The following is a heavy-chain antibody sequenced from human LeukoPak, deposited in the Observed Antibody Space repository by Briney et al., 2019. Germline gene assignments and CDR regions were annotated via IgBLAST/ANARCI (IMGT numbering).Heavy chain of an antibody. J-gene: IGHJ4*02. CDR3: ARRLGYCSDGSCYSLNY. Sequence: GASVKVSCKASGGTFSSYAISWVRQAPGQGLEWMGRIIPILGIANYAQKFQGRVAMTRNSSESTAYMELSSLRSEDTAVYYCARRLGYCSDGSCYSLNYWGQGTLVTVSS. CDR2: IIPILGIA. V-gene: IGHV1-69*04. CDR1: GGTFSSYA. D-gene: IGHD2-15*01.